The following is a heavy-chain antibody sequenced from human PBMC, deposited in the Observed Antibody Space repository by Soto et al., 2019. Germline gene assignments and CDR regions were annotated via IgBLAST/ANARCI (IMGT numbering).Heavy chain of an antibody. CDR2: IKPDGSEK. CDR1: GFIFSNFW. J-gene: IGHJ6*03. V-gene: IGHV3-7*01. Sequence: GGSLRLSCAASGFIFSNFWMTWVRQSPGKGLEWVANIKPDGSEKYFVDSVKGRVTLSRDNAKNSVYLQMNSLRAEDAAVYYCARAIRVATISSYYFYFYMDIWGKGTTVTVSS. D-gene: IGHD5-12*01. CDR3: ARAIRVATISSYYFYFYMDI.